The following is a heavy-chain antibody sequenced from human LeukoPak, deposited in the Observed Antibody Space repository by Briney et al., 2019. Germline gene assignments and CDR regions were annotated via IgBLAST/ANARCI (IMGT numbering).Heavy chain of an antibody. Sequence: GSSVKVSCKASGGTFSSYAISWVRQAPGQGLEWMGGIIPIFGTANYAQKFQGRVTITTDESTSTAYMELSSLRSEDTAVYYCARGGTNQPPFAFDIWGQGTMVTVSS. V-gene: IGHV1-69*05. D-gene: IGHD2-2*01. CDR2: IIPIFGTA. J-gene: IGHJ3*02. CDR3: ARGGTNQPPFAFDI. CDR1: GGTFSSYA.